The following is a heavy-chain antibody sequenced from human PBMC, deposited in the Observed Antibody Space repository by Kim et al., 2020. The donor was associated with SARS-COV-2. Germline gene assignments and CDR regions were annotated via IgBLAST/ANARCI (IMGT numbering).Heavy chain of an antibody. Sequence: ASVKVSCKASGYTFTSYGISWVRQAPGQGLEWMGWIIAYNGNTNYAQKLQGRGTMTTDTSTSTAYMELRSLRSDDTAVYYCSRVGYDFWSGYKNYHYYLMDGWGKGTTVTVAS. J-gene: IGHJ6*03. CDR1: GYTFTSYG. D-gene: IGHD3-3*01. CDR3: SRVGYDFWSGYKNYHYYLMDG. V-gene: IGHV1-18*01. CDR2: IIAYNGNT.